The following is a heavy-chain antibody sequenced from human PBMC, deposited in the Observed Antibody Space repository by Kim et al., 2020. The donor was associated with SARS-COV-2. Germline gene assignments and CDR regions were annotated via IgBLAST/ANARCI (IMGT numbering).Heavy chain of an antibody. CDR1: GGSISSGGYY. CDR3: ARDDADGIVGES. CDR2: IYYSGST. V-gene: IGHV4-31*03. J-gene: IGHJ5*02. D-gene: IGHD1-26*01. Sequence: SETLSLTCTVSGGSISSGGYYWSWIRQHPGKGLEWIGYIYYSGSTYYNPSLKSRVTISVDTSKNQFSLKLSSVTAADTAVYYCARDDADGIVGESWGQGTLVTVSS.